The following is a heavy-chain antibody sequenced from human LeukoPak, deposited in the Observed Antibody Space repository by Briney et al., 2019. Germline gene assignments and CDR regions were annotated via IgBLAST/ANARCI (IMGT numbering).Heavy chain of an antibody. J-gene: IGHJ4*02. CDR1: GYTFTGYY. CDR2: INPNSGGT. Sequence: GASVKVSCKASGYTFTGYYMHWVRQAPGQGLEWKGWINPNSGGTNYAQKFQGRVTMTRDASISTAYMELSSLTSDDTAVYYCARVRIAGATTWEYWGQGTLVTVSS. D-gene: IGHD1-26*01. V-gene: IGHV1-2*02. CDR3: ARVRIAGATTWEY.